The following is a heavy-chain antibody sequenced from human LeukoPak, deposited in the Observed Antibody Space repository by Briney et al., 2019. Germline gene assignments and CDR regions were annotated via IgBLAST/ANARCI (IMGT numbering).Heavy chain of an antibody. V-gene: IGHV4-4*07. J-gene: IGHJ5*02. CDR3: ARVNWNYDGLAWFDP. CDR1: GDSMSSYS. CDR2: IYTSGAT. D-gene: IGHD1-7*01. Sequence: SETLSLTCTVSGDSMSSYSWSWIRQPAGTGLEWIGHIYTSGATNSNPSLKSRLSMSIDTSKNQFSLKLSSVTAADTAVYYCARVNWNYDGLAWFDPWGQGTLVTVSS.